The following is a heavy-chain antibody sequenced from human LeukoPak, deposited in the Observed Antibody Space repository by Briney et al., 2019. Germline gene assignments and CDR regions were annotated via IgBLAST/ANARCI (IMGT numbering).Heavy chain of an antibody. D-gene: IGHD3-22*01. CDR2: IKQDGSEK. J-gene: IGHJ4*02. CDR1: GFTFSSYW. V-gene: IGHV3-7*01. CDR3: ARDSSTYDSSTLVAY. Sequence: PGGSLRLSRAASGFTFSSYWMSWVRQAPGKGLEWVANIKQDGSEKYYVDSVKGRFTISRDNAKNSLYLQMNSLRAEDTAVYYCARDSSTYDSSTLVAYWGQGTLVSVSS.